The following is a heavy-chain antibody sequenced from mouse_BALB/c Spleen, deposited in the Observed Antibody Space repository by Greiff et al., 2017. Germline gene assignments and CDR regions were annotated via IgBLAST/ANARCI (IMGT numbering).Heavy chain of an antibody. CDR2: IDPFNGGT. CDR1: GYSFTSYY. CDR3: AGQLGRHGGFAY. Sequence: EVKLMESGPELMKPGASVKISCKASGYSFTSYYMHWVKQSHGKSLEWIGYIDPFNGGTSYNQKFKGKATLTVDKSSSTAYMHLSSLTSEDSAVYYCAGQLGRHGGFAYWGQGTLVTVSA. J-gene: IGHJ3*01. V-gene: IGHV1S135*01. D-gene: IGHD3-1*01.